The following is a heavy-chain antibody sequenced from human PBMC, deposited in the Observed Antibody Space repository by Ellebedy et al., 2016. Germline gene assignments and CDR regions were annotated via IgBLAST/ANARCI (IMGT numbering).Heavy chain of an antibody. CDR3: ARHDFGYSYGYEETNYYYYYYMDV. D-gene: IGHD5-18*01. J-gene: IGHJ6*03. CDR1: GYIFASYW. CDR2: IYPNDSGT. Sequence: KVSXXASGYIFASYWIGWVRQMPGKGLEWMGIIYPNDSGTRYSPSFQGQVTISADKSISTAYLQWSSLKASDTAMYYCARHDFGYSYGYEETNYYYYYYMDVWGKGTTVTVSS. V-gene: IGHV5-51*01.